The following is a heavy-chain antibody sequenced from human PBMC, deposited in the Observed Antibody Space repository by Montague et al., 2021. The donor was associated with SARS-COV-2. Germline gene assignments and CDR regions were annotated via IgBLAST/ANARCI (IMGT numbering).Heavy chain of an antibody. CDR3: ARESLHLTGYYNDYFDY. D-gene: IGHD3-9*01. J-gene: IGHJ4*02. CDR2: IYTSGST. CDR1: GGSISNYY. Sequence: SETLSLTCTVSGGSISNYYWNWIRQPAGKGLEWIGRIYTSGSTNCNPSLKSRVTISVDTSKNQFSLKLSSVTAADTVVNYCARESLHLTGYYNDYFDYWGQGTLVTVSS. V-gene: IGHV4-4*07.